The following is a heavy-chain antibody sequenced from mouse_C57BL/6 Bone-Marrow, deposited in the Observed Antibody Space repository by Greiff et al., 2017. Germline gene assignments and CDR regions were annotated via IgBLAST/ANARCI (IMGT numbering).Heavy chain of an antibody. CDR2: IDPENGDT. V-gene: IGHV14-4*01. J-gene: IGHJ2*01. D-gene: IGHD3-2*02. CDR3: TTGTAQATYYFDY. CDR1: GFNIKDDY. Sequence: VQLQQSGAELVRPGASVKLSCTASGFNIKDDYMHWVKQRPEQGLEWIGWIDPENGDTEYASKFQGKATITADTSSNTAYLQLSSLTSEDTAVYYCTTGTAQATYYFDYWGQGTTLTVSS.